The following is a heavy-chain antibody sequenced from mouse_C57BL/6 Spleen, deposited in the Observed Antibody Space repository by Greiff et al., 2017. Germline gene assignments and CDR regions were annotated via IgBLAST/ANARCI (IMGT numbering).Heavy chain of an antibody. D-gene: IGHD1-1*01. CDR1: GFTFSSYA. Sequence: MLVESGEGLVKPGGSLKLSCAASGFTFSSYAMSWVRQTPEKRLEWVAYISSGGDYIYYADTVKGRFTISRDNARNTLYLQMSSLKSEDTAMYYCTRDKGITRAMDYWGQGTSVTVSS. CDR3: TRDKGITRAMDY. V-gene: IGHV5-9-1*02. J-gene: IGHJ4*01. CDR2: ISSGGDYI.